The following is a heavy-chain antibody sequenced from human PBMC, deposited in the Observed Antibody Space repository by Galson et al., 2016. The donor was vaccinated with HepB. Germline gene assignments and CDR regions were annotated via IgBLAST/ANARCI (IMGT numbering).Heavy chain of an antibody. CDR1: GGSVSSGRYY. Sequence: SETLSLTCTVSGGSVSSGRYYWSWIRQPPGKGLEWIGYIYYSGSTNYNPSLKSRVTISVDTSKNQFSLKLSSVTAADTAVYSFARTVPDYDAFDIWGQGTIVNVSS. CDR2: IYYSGST. CDR3: ARTVPDYDAFDI. D-gene: IGHD6-19*01. J-gene: IGHJ3*02. V-gene: IGHV4-61*01.